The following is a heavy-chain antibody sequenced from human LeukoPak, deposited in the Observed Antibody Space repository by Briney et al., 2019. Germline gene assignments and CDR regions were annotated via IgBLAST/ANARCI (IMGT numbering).Heavy chain of an antibody. CDR3: ARVGEVVPAGIDY. V-gene: IGHV3-9*01. D-gene: IGHD2-2*01. Sequence: GGSLRLSCAASGFTFDDYAMHWVRQAPGKGLEWVSGISWNSGSIGYADSVKGRFTISRDNAKNTLYLQMNSLRAEDTAVYYCARVGEVVPAGIDYWGQGTLVTVSS. CDR2: ISWNSGSI. CDR1: GFTFDDYA. J-gene: IGHJ4*02.